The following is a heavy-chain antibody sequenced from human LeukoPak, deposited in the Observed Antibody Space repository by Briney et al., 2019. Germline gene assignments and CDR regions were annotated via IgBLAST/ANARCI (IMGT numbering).Heavy chain of an antibody. Sequence: ASVTVSCKASGYTFTGYYMHWVRQAPGQGLEWMGWINPNSGGTNYAQKFQGRVTMTRDTSISTAYMELSRLRSDDTAVYYCARSRRDGYNYVPYWGQGTLVTVSS. D-gene: IGHD5-24*01. J-gene: IGHJ4*02. CDR2: INPNSGGT. CDR1: GYTFTGYY. V-gene: IGHV1-2*02. CDR3: ARSRRDGYNYVPY.